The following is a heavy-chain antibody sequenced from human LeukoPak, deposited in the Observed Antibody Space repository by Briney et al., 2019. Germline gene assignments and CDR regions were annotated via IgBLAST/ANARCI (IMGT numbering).Heavy chain of an antibody. J-gene: IGHJ4*02. CDR1: GFTFTGYY. V-gene: IGHV1-2*02. CDR3: ARGRDSGSHTYYFDY. D-gene: IGHD1-26*01. CDR2: INPKSGGT. Sequence: ASVKVSCKASGFTFTGYYIHWVRQAPGQGLELMAWINPKSGGTNYAQKFQGRVTMTSDTSISTVYMELSRLRSDDTAVYYCARGRDSGSHTYYFDYWGQGTLVTISS.